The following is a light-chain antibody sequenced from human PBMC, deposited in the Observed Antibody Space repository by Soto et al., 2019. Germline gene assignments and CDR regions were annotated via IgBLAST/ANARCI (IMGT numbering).Light chain of an antibody. CDR3: QQYSRHSA. Sequence: DVQVTQSPATVSASVGDSVTITCRASQSINIYLAWDRQKPGKXPXXLIYQASILEPGVPSRFSGRGSGTEFTLTISSLQPDDSATYYCQQYSRHSAFGQGTKVDI. CDR2: QAS. CDR1: QSINIY. J-gene: IGKJ2*01. V-gene: IGKV1-5*03.